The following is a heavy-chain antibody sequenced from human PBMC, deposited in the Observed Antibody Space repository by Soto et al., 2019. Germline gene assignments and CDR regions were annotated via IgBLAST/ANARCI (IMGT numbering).Heavy chain of an antibody. D-gene: IGHD3-22*01. Sequence: PSETLSLTCTVSGGSISSCGYYWSWIRQHPVKGLEWIGYIYYSGSTYYNPSLKSRVTISVDTSKNQFSLKLSSVTAADTAVYYCAGSALTDYYDSSGLDYWGQGTLVTVS. J-gene: IGHJ4*02. CDR3: AGSALTDYYDSSGLDY. CDR1: GGSISSCGYY. V-gene: IGHV4-31*02. CDR2: IYYSGST.